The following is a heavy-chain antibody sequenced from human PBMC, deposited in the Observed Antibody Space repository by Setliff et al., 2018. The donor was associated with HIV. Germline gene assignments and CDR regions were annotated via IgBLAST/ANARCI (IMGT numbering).Heavy chain of an antibody. CDR3: ARDMEDFGVLPSAPFDP. D-gene: IGHD2-2*01. Sequence: SETLSLTCTVSGDSISDYYSSWIRQSPGKGLEWLGYVVYGGVSNYNPSLKSRVSISSDTSKNQFFLKLTSMTAADTAIYYCARDMEDFGVLPSAPFDPWGRGTLVTVSS. CDR1: GDSISDYY. J-gene: IGHJ5*02. V-gene: IGHV4-59*12. CDR2: VVYGGVS.